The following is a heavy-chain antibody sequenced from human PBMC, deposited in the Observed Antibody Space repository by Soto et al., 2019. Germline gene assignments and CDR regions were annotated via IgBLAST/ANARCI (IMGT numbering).Heavy chain of an antibody. Sequence: GGSLRLSCAASGFTFSSYSMNWVRQAPGKGLEWVSSISSSSSYIYYADSVKGRFTISRDNAKNSLYLQMNSLRAEDTAVYYCARASDGIYDFLGGDAFDIWGQGTMVTVSS. CDR2: ISSSSSYI. CDR1: GFTFSSYS. CDR3: ARASDGIYDFLGGDAFDI. D-gene: IGHD3-3*01. J-gene: IGHJ3*02. V-gene: IGHV3-21*01.